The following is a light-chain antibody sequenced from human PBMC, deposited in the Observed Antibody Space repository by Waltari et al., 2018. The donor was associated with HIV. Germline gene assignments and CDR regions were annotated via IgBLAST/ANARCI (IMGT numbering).Light chain of an antibody. V-gene: IGLV1-40*01. CDR2: GNS. CDR3: QSYDSNLSGV. Sequence: QSVLTQPPSVSGAPGQRVTISCTGSSSNIGAGYDVHWYQQFPGTAPKLLIYGNSNLPSGVPDRFSGSKSGTSASLAITGLQAEDEADYYCQSYDSNLSGVFGGGTKLTVL. CDR1: SSNIGAGYD. J-gene: IGLJ2*01.